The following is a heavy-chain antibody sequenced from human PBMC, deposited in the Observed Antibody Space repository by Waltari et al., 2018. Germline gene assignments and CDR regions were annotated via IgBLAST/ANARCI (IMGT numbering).Heavy chain of an antibody. J-gene: IGHJ4*02. CDR1: GGTFSTYA. CDR2: IIPLLGVA. V-gene: IGHV1-69*10. CDR3: PAPARGPTSPYEL. Sequence: QVQLVQSGAEVKKPGSSVKVSCKASGGTFSTYAISWVRQAPGQGLEWMGGIIPLLGVARYAQKFEGRVTITADKSTSTDYMEMSSLRSTPTAVSSCPAPARGPTSPYELRGQGT. D-gene: IGHD5-12*01.